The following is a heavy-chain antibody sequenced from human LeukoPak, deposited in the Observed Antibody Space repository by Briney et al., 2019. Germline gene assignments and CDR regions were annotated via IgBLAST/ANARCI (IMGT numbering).Heavy chain of an antibody. D-gene: IGHD3-3*01. V-gene: IGHV3-66*02. Sequence: GGSLRLSCAASEFTVSGDYMSWVRQAPGKGLEWVSIIYSGGDTYYADSVKGRFTISRDNSKSTLYLQMNSLRAEDTAVYYCARDRYSTIFGGWGQGTLVTVSS. CDR2: IYSGGDT. J-gene: IGHJ4*02. CDR1: EFTVSGDY. CDR3: ARDRYSTIFGG.